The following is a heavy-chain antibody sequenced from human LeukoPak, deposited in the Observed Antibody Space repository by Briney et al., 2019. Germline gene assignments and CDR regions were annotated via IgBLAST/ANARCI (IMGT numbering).Heavy chain of an antibody. J-gene: IGHJ6*03. D-gene: IGHD3-10*01. Sequence: SETLSLTCTVSGGSISSYYWSWIRQPAGKGLEWIGRIYTSGSTNYNPSLKSRVTMSVDTSKNQFSLKLSSVTAADTAVYYCARGKSRGYYYGSGSYYYYYMDVWGKGTTVTVSS. CDR1: GGSISSYY. V-gene: IGHV4-4*07. CDR3: ARGKSRGYYYGSGSYYYYYMDV. CDR2: IYTSGST.